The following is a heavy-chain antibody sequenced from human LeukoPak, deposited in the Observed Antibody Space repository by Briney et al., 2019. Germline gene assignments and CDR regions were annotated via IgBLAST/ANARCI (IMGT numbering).Heavy chain of an antibody. V-gene: IGHV3-30-3*01. CDR2: ISYDGSNK. CDR1: GFTFSSYA. J-gene: IGHJ2*01. CDR3: AKDRTVGASYWYFDL. D-gene: IGHD1-26*01. Sequence: PGRSLRLPCAASGFTFSSYAMHWVRQAPGKGLEWVAVISYDGSNKYYADSVKGRFTISRDNSKNTLYLQMNSLRAEDTAVYYCAKDRTVGASYWYFDLWGRGTLVTVSS.